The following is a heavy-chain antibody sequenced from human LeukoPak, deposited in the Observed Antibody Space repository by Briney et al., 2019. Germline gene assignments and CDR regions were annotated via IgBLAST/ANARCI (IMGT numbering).Heavy chain of an antibody. Sequence: GGSLRLSCAASGFTFSNAWMSWVRQAPGKGLEWVGRIKSKTDGGTTDYAAPVKGRFTISRDDSKNTLYLQMNSLKTEDTAVYYCTASAAACTIDSVDYWGQGTLVTVSS. CDR2: IKSKTDGGTT. J-gene: IGHJ4*02. V-gene: IGHV3-15*01. D-gene: IGHD6-13*01. CDR1: GFTFSNAW. CDR3: TASAAACTIDSVDY.